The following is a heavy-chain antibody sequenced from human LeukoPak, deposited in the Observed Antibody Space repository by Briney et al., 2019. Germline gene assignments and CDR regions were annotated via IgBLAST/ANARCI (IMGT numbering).Heavy chain of an antibody. Sequence: SETLSLTCTVSGYSISSGYYWGWIRQPPGKGLEWIGSIYHSGSTYYNPSLKSRVTISVDTSKNQFSLKLSSVTAADTAVYYCASSGSGYYRNWFDPWGQGTLVTVSS. J-gene: IGHJ5*02. CDR2: IYHSGST. CDR3: ASSGSGYYRNWFDP. D-gene: IGHD3-22*01. V-gene: IGHV4-38-2*02. CDR1: GYSISSGYY.